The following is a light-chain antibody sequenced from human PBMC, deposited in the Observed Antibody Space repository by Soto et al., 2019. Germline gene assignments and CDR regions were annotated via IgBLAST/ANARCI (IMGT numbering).Light chain of an antibody. V-gene: IGLV2-8*01. Sequence: QSALTQPPSASGSPGQSVTISCTGTSSDVGGYNYVSWYQQHPGKAPKLMIYEVSKRPSGVPDRFSGSKSGNTASPTVSGLQAEDEADYYCSSYAGSNKLLFGGGTKVTVL. CDR3: SSYAGSNKLL. J-gene: IGLJ2*01. CDR1: SSDVGGYNY. CDR2: EVS.